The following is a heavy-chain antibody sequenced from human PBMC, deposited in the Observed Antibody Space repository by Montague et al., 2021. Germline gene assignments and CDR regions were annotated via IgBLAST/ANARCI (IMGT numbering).Heavy chain of an antibody. V-gene: IGHV5-51*01. Sequence: QSGAEVKKPGESLRISCKASGYSFAPYWIGWVRQMPGKGLEWMGIIFPDDSDTKYSPSFQGQVNISADKSISTAYLQWTSLKASDSAMYYCARRSSTWPLYYFDYGGQGTLVIVSS. CDR3: ARRSSTWPLYYFDY. CDR2: IFPDDSDT. CDR1: GYSFAPYW. J-gene: IGHJ4*02. D-gene: IGHD6-13*01.